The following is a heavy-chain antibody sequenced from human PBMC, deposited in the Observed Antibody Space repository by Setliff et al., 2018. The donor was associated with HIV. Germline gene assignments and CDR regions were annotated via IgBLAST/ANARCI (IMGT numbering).Heavy chain of an antibody. J-gene: IGHJ6*03. Sequence: SVKVSCKASGGTFSSYAISWVRQAPGQGLEWMGGIIPIFGTANYAQKFQGRVTITTDESTSTAYMELSSLRSEDTAVYYCARFGGPDFGGARSHRYYYYYMDDWGKGTTVTVSS. D-gene: IGHD3-3*01. V-gene: IGHV1-69*05. CDR2: IIPIFGTA. CDR1: GGTFSSYA. CDR3: ARFGGPDFGGARSHRYYYYYMDD.